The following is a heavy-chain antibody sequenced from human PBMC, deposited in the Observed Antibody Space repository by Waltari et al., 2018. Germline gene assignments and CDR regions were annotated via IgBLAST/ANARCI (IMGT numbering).Heavy chain of an antibody. CDR1: GFTFSTYW. Sequence: EVQLVESGGGLVQPGGSLRLSCEGSGFTFSTYWMTWVRQAQGKGLEWVAKISEYGSEKDYVDSVKGRFTISRDNAKNSLYLEKNSLRAEDTGVYYCARKGTYYYYWMDVWGKGTTVTVSS. V-gene: IGHV3-7*01. J-gene: IGHJ6*04. CDR2: ISEYGSEK. CDR3: ARKGTYYYYWMDV.